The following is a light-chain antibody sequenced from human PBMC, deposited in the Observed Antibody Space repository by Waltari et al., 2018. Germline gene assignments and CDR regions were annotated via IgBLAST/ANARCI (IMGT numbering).Light chain of an antibody. CDR3: QQRGTWPLT. V-gene: IGKV3-11*01. CDR1: QGVSSN. CDR2: DAS. Sequence: ELVMTQSPATLSVSPGERASLSCRASQGVSSNLAWYQQKPGQAPRLLIYDASNRATGVPARFSGSGSGTDFTLTISSLEPEDFAVYYCQQRGTWPLTFGGGTKVEIK. J-gene: IGKJ4*01.